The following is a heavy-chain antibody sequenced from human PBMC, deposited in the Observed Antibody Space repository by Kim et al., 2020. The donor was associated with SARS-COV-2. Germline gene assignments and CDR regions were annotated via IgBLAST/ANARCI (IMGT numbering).Heavy chain of an antibody. CDR1: GYSFISYW. Sequence: GESLKISCKGSGYSFISYWITWVRQMPGKGLEWMGRIDPSDSYTNYSPSFQGHVTISADKSISTAYLQWSSLKASDTAMYYCARHVSRFQQLADYWGQGTLVTVSS. CDR3: ARHVSRFQQLADY. J-gene: IGHJ4*02. D-gene: IGHD6-13*01. CDR2: IDPSDSYT. V-gene: IGHV5-10-1*01.